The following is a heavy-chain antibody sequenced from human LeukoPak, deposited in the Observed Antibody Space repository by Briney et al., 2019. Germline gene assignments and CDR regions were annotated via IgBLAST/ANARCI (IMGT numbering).Heavy chain of an antibody. CDR3: ARSYSSSFRSGCGS. CDR2: ISYDGSDK. CDR1: GFTFSSHA. V-gene: IGHV3-30*03. J-gene: IGHJ4*02. Sequence: PGRSLRLSCAASGFTFSSHAMHWVRQAPGKGLEWVAIISYDGSDKFYADSVKGRFTISRDNAKNSLFLQMNSLRAEDTAVYYCARSYSSSFRSGCGSWGQGTLVTVSS. D-gene: IGHD6-13*01.